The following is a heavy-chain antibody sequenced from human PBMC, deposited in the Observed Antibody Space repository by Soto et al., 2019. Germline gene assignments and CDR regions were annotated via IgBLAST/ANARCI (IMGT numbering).Heavy chain of an antibody. V-gene: IGHV1-3*01. CDR1: GYTFTRYT. Sequence: ASVKVSCKASGYTFTRYTMNWVRQAPGQRLEWMGWINPDNGNTKSSQKFQDRVIITRDTSASTAYMDLSSLRAEDTAVYYCARVLDGGWFTFLDYWGQGTLVTVSS. J-gene: IGHJ4*02. CDR2: INPDNGNT. D-gene: IGHD6-19*01. CDR3: ARVLDGGWFTFLDY.